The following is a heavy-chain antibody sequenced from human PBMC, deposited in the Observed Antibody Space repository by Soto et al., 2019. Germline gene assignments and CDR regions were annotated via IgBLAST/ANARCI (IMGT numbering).Heavy chain of an antibody. J-gene: IGHJ4*02. CDR2: INPNSGGT. CDR3: ASESYYYDSSGYYDY. CDR1: LYTFTADY. Sequence: ASLKVSVKASLYTFTADYMHWLPQAPVQGLEWMGWINPNSGGTNYAQKFQGRVTMTRDTSISTAYMELSRLRSDDTAVYYCASESYYYDSSGYYDYWGQGTLVTVSS. D-gene: IGHD3-22*01. V-gene: IGHV1-2*02.